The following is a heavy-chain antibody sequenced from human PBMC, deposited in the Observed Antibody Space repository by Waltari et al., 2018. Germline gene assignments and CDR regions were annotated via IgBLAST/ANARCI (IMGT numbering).Heavy chain of an antibody. CDR1: GFTLSSYR. V-gene: IGHV3-48*04. J-gene: IGHJ4*02. CDR2: ISSGSGRI. D-gene: IGHD2-21*01. CDR3: VRDEAWSFDY. Sequence: EVQLVESGGGLAQPGGSLRLSCAASGFTLSSYRLNWVRQAPGKGLEWVSYISSGSGRIYYADSVKGRFTISRDNAKNSLYLQMNSLRAEDTAVYYCVRDEAWSFDYWGQGTLVTVSS.